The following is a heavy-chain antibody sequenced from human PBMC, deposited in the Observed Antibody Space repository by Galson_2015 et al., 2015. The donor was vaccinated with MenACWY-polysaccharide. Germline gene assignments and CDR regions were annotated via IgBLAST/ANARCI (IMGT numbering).Heavy chain of an antibody. J-gene: IGHJ5*02. CDR3: ARDPEDIVVVPAAWP. CDR2: ISSSSSYI. D-gene: IGHD2-2*01. CDR1: GFTFSSYS. Sequence: SLRLSCAASGFTFSSYSMNWVRQAPGKGLEWVSSISSSSSYIYYADSVKGRFTISRDNAKNSLYLQMNSLRAEDTAVYYCARDPEDIVVVPAAWPWGQGTLVTVSS. V-gene: IGHV3-21*01.